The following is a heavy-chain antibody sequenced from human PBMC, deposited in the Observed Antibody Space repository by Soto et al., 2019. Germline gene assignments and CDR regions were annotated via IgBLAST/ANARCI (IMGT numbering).Heavy chain of an antibody. Sequence: QVQLVESGGGVVQPGGSLRLSCTTSGFTFSTYGMYWVRQAPGKGLEWVAIIWYDGSKKYYGDSVKGQFTISKDNSNNTPYLQMNGLRAEDTALYYCARGDCTGAYCYSWPFNYGVDVWGQGTTVTVSS. J-gene: IGHJ6*02. CDR3: ARGDCTGAYCYSWPFNYGVDV. D-gene: IGHD2-15*01. V-gene: IGHV3-33*08. CDR1: GFTFSTYG. CDR2: IWYDGSKK.